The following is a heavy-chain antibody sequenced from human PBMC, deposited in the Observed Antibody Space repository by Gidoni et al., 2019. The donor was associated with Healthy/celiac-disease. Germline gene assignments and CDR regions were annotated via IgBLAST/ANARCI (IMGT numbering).Heavy chain of an antibody. CDR1: AFPFRRYV. J-gene: IGHJ4*02. CDR2: RSYEGSNK. D-gene: IGHD6-13*01. CDR3: ARVGIAAAAVPRDIDY. V-gene: IGHV3-30-3*01. Sequence: QVPLVESGGGVVQPGSSLSLSCAASAFPFRRYVMHWVRKSPAKGLEWVAVRSYEGSNKYYADSVKGRFTISRDNSKNTLYLQMNSLRAEDTAVYYGARVGIAAAAVPRDIDYWGLGTLVTVSS.